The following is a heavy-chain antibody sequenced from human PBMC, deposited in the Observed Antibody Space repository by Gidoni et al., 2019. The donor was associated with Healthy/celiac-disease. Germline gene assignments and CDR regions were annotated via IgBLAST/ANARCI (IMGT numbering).Heavy chain of an antibody. CDR3: ARYPYGSGSYMVDY. J-gene: IGHJ4*02. CDR2: IYYSGST. V-gene: IGHV4-39*07. CDR1: GGPIRSSSYY. D-gene: IGHD3-10*01. Sequence: QLQLQESGPGLVKPSETLSLTCTVPGGPIRSSSYYWGWIRQPPGKGLEWIGSIYYSGSTYYNPSLKSRVTISVDTSKNQFSLKLSSVTAADTAVYYCARYPYGSGSYMVDYWGQGTLVTVSS.